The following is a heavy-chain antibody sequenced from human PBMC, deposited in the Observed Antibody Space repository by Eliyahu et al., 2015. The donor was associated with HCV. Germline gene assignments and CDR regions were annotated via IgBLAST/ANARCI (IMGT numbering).Heavy chain of an antibody. CDR3: ARHSTHYNNFYGMDV. CDR1: GASLSSSSYY. CDR2: LSYTANT. Sequence: QLQLQEPGPGLVKPSETLSLTCTVSGASLSSSSYYWGWIRQPPGQGLEWIGSLSYTANTYYNPSLKSRLTMSVDTSKNQLSLRLTSVTAADTAVYFCARHSTHYNNFYGMDVWGQGTTVTVSS. V-gene: IGHV4-39*01. J-gene: IGHJ6*02.